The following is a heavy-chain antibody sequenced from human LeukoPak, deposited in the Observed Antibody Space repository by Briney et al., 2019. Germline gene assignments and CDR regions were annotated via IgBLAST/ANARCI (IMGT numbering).Heavy chain of an antibody. CDR3: AKSLAVPGSPDQ. CDR2: VSGSGGNT. J-gene: IGHJ4*02. CDR1: GFTFTYFA. D-gene: IGHD6-19*01. V-gene: IGHV3-23*01. Sequence: GGSLRLSCAASGFTFTYFAMTWVRQAPGKGLEWVSTVSGSGGNTYYADSAKGRFTISRDNSENTVSLQMNSLRAQDTAVYYCAKSLAVPGSPDQWGQGTLVTVSS.